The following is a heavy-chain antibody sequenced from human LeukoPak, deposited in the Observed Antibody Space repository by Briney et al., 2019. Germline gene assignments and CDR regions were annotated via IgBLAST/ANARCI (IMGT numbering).Heavy chain of an antibody. V-gene: IGHV3-23*01. D-gene: IGHD3-10*01. CDR2: ISSSGDST. CDR1: GTTSSNYA. CDR3: ARNGRARYYYGSGSSQHYYYYYMDV. Sequence: PGWSLARYCTPTGTTSSNYAMSSVSPAPGKGLEFGSRISSSGDSTYYADSVRGRFTISRDNSKNTRYLQMNSLRAEDTAVYYCARNGRARYYYGSGSSQHYYYYYMDVWGKGTTVTVSS. J-gene: IGHJ6*03.